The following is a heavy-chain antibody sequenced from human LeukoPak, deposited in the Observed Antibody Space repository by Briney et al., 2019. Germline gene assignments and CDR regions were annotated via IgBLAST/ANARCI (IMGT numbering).Heavy chain of an antibody. CDR3: ASGVGATPSLFDY. Sequence: SVKVSCKASGGTFSSYAISWVRQAPGQGLEWMGRIIPIFGIANYAQKSQGRVTITADKSTSTAYMELSSLRSEDTAVYYCASGVGATPSLFDYWGQGTLVTVSS. V-gene: IGHV1-69*04. D-gene: IGHD1-26*01. CDR2: IIPIFGIA. CDR1: GGTFSSYA. J-gene: IGHJ4*02.